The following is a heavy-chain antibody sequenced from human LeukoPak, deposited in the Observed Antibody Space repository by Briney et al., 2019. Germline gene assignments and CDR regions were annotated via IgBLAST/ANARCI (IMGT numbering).Heavy chain of an antibody. V-gene: IGHV5-51*01. Sequence: GESLKISCKGSGYNFTNYWIGWVRQMPGKGLEWMGVIYPGDSDTRYSPSFQGQVTISADKSISTAYLQWSSLKASDTAMYYCATNQRGAFDIWGQGTMVTASS. J-gene: IGHJ3*02. CDR3: ATNQRGAFDI. D-gene: IGHD2-8*01. CDR1: GYNFTNYW. CDR2: IYPGDSDT.